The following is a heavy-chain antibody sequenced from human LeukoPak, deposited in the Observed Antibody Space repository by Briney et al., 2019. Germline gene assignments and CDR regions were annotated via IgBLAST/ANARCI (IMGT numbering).Heavy chain of an antibody. CDR1: GFTFSSYA. V-gene: IGHV3-23*01. Sequence: GGSLRLSCAASGFTFSSYAMSWVRQAPGKGLEWVSAISGSGGSTYYADSVKGRFTISSDNSKNTLYLQMNSLRAEDTAVYYCAKAPLAYCSGGSCYPLDYWGQGTLVTVSS. D-gene: IGHD2-15*01. CDR3: AKAPLAYCSGGSCYPLDY. CDR2: ISGSGGST. J-gene: IGHJ4*02.